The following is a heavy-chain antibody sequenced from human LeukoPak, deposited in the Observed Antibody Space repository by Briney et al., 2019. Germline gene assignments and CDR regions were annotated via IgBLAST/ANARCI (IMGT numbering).Heavy chain of an antibody. J-gene: IGHJ1*01. D-gene: IGHD5-24*01. Sequence: PGGSLRLSCAASGFTFSSYAMSWVRQAPGKGLEWASAISGSGGSTYYADSVKGRFTISRDNSKKTLYLQMNSLRVEDTAVYYYARGDGYNDAEYLQHWGQGTLVTVS. CDR1: GFTFSSYA. CDR3: ARGDGYNDAEYLQH. V-gene: IGHV3-23*01. CDR2: ISGSGGST.